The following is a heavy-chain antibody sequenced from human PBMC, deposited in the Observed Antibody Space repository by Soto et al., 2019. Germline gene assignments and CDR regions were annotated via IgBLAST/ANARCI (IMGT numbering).Heavy chain of an antibody. CDR3: ATDAPYYYDSSGYSVDAFDN. Sequence: SETQSLTCTVSGGSISNSYWNWIRPPPGKGLEWIGYISYSGHTNYIPSLKSRVTISVDASRTQFSLRLSSVTAADTAVYYCATDAPYYYDSSGYSVDAFDNWGQGTMVTVSS. CDR1: GGSISNSY. J-gene: IGHJ3*02. D-gene: IGHD3-22*01. V-gene: IGHV4-59*08. CDR2: ISYSGHT.